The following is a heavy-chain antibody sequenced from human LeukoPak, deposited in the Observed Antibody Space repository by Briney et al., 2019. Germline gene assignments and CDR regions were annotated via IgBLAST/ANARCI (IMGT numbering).Heavy chain of an antibody. CDR3: VSAYSGLLDY. Sequence: GGSLRLSCVASGFTFSRYWMHWVRQAPGKGLVWVSRINSDGRSTNYADSVKGQFSISRDNAENTLYLQMNSVRAEDTAVYYCVSAYSGLLDYWGQGTLVTVSS. D-gene: IGHD6-25*01. CDR1: GFTFSRYW. V-gene: IGHV3-74*01. J-gene: IGHJ4*02. CDR2: INSDGRST.